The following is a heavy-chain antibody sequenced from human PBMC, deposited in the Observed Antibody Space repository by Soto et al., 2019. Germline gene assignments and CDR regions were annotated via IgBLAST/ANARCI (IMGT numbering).Heavy chain of an antibody. CDR3: ARDSTVIAAAGTWFDP. Sequence: PSETLSLTCTVSGGSINNHYWSWIRQPPGKGLEWLGYVYHNGITNYNPSLKSRVTISVDKSKNQFSLKLTSVTAADTAIYYCARDSTVIAAAGTWFDPWGQGTLVTVSS. CDR1: GGSINNHY. CDR2: VYHNGIT. J-gene: IGHJ5*02. D-gene: IGHD6-13*01. V-gene: IGHV4-59*11.